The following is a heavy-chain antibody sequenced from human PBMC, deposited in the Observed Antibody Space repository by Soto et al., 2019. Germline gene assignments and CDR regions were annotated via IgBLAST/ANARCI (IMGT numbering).Heavy chain of an antibody. CDR1: GDSINSGYY. J-gene: IGHJ4*02. Sequence: PSETLSLTCAVSGDSINSGYYCGWIRQPPGKGLEWIGSIYQSGSTYYNPSLKSRVTISVDTSKNQFSLKLSSVTASDTAIYYCARLGGIVDTGTWIQWGQGTPVTVSS. CDR2: IYQSGST. V-gene: IGHV4-38-2*01. CDR3: ARLGGIVDTGTWIQ. D-gene: IGHD1-26*01.